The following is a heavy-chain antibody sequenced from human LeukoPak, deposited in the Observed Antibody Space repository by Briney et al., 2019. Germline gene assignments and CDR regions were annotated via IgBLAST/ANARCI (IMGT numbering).Heavy chain of an antibody. V-gene: IGHV3-21*01. Sequence: GGSLRLSCAASGVTFSRNSMNWVRHAPGRGLEWVSSISSSSRHINYAASVKGRFTITRDNAKNSLYLQMNSLRAEDTAVYYCARDLHPRGGYNRAFDYWGQGTLVTVSS. D-gene: IGHD5-24*01. J-gene: IGHJ4*02. CDR2: ISSSSRHI. CDR3: ARDLHPRGGYNRAFDY. CDR1: GVTFSRNS.